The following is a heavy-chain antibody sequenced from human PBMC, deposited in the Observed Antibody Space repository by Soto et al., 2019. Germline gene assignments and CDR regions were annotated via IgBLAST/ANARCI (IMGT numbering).Heavy chain of an antibody. CDR1: GFTFGSYA. J-gene: IGHJ5*02. CDR2: ISGSGGDT. Sequence: EVQLLESGGGVAQPGGSVTLSCEASGFTFGSYAMSWVRQAPGKGLEWVSAISGSGGDTHYSDSVKGRFIISRDNSKNIISLQMGRLRTADEAIDYCAKECRLAVVAVVTENWFDAWGQGTLVTVSS. D-gene: IGHD2-15*01. CDR3: AKECRLAVVAVVTENWFDA. V-gene: IGHV3-23*01.